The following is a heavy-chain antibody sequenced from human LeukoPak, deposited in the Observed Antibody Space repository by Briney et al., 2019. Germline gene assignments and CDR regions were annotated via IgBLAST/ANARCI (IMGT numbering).Heavy chain of an antibody. V-gene: IGHV3-48*03. CDR2: ISSSGSTI. CDR3: AKEGGGMGFFDY. Sequence: GGSLRLSCAASGFTFSSYEMNWVRQAPGKGLEWVSYISSSGSTIYYADSVKGRFTLSRDNAKNSLYLQMNSLRAEDTALYYCAKEGGGMGFFDYWGQGTLVTVSS. J-gene: IGHJ4*02. D-gene: IGHD3-16*01. CDR1: GFTFSSYE.